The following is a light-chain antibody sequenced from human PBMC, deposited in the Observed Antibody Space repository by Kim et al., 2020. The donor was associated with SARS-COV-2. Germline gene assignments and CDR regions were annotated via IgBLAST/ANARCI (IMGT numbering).Light chain of an antibody. CDR1: QNVGSNS. J-gene: IGKJ4*02. CDR3: QRYSSSLRT. V-gene: IGKV3-20*01. CDR2: GAC. Sequence: PGERPTPASRASQNVGSNSLDWDHQTPGQASRRISYGACKRDTGISDRFRGSVSETDLTITISRLEPEERAVYYCQRYSSSLRTFGEGNRVEIK.